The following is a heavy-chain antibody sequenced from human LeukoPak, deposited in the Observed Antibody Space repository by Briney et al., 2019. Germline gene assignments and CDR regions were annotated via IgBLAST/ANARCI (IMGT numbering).Heavy chain of an antibody. D-gene: IGHD3/OR15-3a*01. J-gene: IGHJ2*01. CDR1: GGSISSHY. Sequence: SETLSLTCSVSGGSISSHYWSWIRQPPGKGLEWIGYIYYSGSTNYNPSLKSRDTMSVDTSKNQFSLKLNSVTAADTALYFCARDAGTGWYFDLWGRGTLVTVSS. CDR2: IYYSGST. CDR3: ARDAGTGWYFDL. V-gene: IGHV4-59*11.